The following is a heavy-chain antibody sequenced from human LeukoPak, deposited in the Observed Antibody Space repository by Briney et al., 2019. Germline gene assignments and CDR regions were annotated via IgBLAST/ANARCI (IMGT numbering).Heavy chain of an antibody. Sequence: SGPKLVNHTQTLTLTCTFSGFSLSTSGMCVSWIRQPPGKALEWLARIDWDDDKYYSTSLKTRLTISKDTSKNQVVLTMTNMDPADTATYYCARIRLLPPPYGMDVWGQGTTVTVSS. CDR3: ARIRLLPPPYGMDV. CDR1: GFSLSTSGMC. D-gene: IGHD3-22*01. CDR2: IDWDDDK. J-gene: IGHJ6*02. V-gene: IGHV2-70*11.